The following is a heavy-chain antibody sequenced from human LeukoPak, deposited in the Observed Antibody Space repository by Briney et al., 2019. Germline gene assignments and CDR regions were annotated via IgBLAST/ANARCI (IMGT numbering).Heavy chain of an antibody. V-gene: IGHV4-39*07. Sequence: SETLSLTRTVSGGSISSSSYYWGWIRQPPGKGLEWIGSIYYSGSTYYNPSLKSRVTISVDTSKNQFSLKLSSVTAADTAVYYCARDYYDSSGYDAFDIWGQGTMVTVSS. CDR1: GGSISSSSYY. CDR2: IYYSGST. CDR3: ARDYYDSSGYDAFDI. J-gene: IGHJ3*02. D-gene: IGHD3-22*01.